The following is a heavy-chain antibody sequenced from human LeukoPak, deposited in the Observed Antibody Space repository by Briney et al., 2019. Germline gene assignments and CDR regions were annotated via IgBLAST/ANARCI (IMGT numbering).Heavy chain of an antibody. D-gene: IGHD1-26*01. CDR2: IYHSGST. V-gene: IGHV4-30-2*01. J-gene: IGHJ4*02. CDR3: ARTRSGSYPYYFDY. Sequence: SETLSLTCAVSGGSISSGGYSWSWIRQPPGKGLEWIGYIYHSGSTYYNPSLKSRVTISVDTSKNQFSLKLSSVTAADTAVYYCARTRSGSYPYYFDYWGQGTLVTVSS. CDR1: GGSISSGGYS.